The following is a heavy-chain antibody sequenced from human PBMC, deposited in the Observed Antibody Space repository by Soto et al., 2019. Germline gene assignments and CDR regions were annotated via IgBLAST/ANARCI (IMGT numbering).Heavy chain of an antibody. J-gene: IGHJ2*01. Sequence: QLQLQESGPGLVKPSETLSLTCTVSGGSISSSSYYWGWIRQPPGKGLEWIGSIYYSGSTYYNPSLKSRVTISVDTSKNQFSLKLSSVTAADTAVYYCARSSDERWLQSHSYWYFDLWGRGTLVTVSS. V-gene: IGHV4-39*01. CDR3: ARSSDERWLQSHSYWYFDL. CDR2: IYYSGST. CDR1: GGSISSSSYY. D-gene: IGHD5-12*01.